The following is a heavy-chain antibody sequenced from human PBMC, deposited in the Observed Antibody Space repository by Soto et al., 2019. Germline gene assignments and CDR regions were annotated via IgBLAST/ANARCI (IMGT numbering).Heavy chain of an antibody. CDR2: ISSSGSTI. Sequence: GGSLRLSCAASGFTFSSYEMNWVRQAPGKGLEWVSYISSSGSTIYYADSVKGRFTISRDNAKNSLYLQMNSLRAEDTAVYHCARGYMVDAFDIWGQGTMVTVSS. D-gene: IGHD2-8*01. CDR3: ARGYMVDAFDI. CDR1: GFTFSSYE. V-gene: IGHV3-48*03. J-gene: IGHJ3*02.